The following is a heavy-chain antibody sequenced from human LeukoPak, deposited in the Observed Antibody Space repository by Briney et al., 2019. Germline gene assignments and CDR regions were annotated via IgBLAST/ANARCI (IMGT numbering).Heavy chain of an antibody. J-gene: IGHJ4*01. CDR1: GFTFSNYA. Sequence: GGSLRLSCAASGFTFSNYAMTWVRQAPGKGLEWVSVIYTGGSTYYADSVEGRFTISRDISKNTLYLQMNSLRAEDTAVYYCARGTVTAPDYWGQGTLVTVSS. CDR3: ARGTVTAPDY. D-gene: IGHD4-17*01. CDR2: IYTGGST. V-gene: IGHV3-53*01.